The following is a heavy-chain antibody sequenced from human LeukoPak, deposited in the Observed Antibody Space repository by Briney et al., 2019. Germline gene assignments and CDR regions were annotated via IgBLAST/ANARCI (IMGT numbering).Heavy chain of an antibody. CDR2: ISGSGGST. D-gene: IGHD5-18*01. Sequence: GGSLRLSCSASGFTFSSYAMSWVRQAPGRGLEWVSAISGSGGSTYYADSMKGRFTISRDNSKTTLYLQMNSLRAEDTAVYYCAYLNGYSFGTLVRYWGQGTLVTVSS. CDR3: AYLNGYSFGTLVRY. CDR1: GFTFSSYA. V-gene: IGHV3-23*01. J-gene: IGHJ4*02.